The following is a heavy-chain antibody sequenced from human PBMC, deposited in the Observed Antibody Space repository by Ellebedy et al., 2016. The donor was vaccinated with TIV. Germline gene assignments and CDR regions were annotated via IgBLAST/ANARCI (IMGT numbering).Heavy chain of an antibody. CDR3: ARGATSGYYFH. D-gene: IGHD2/OR15-2a*01. V-gene: IGHV1-69*06. Sequence: SVKVSXXTSGFSFTSYSITWVRQALGQGLEWMGGFIPIFGTANYARKFQGRVTITADKSTSTVYLEMRSLRLEDTALYFCARGATSGYYFHWGQGTLVTVSS. CDR2: FIPIFGTA. J-gene: IGHJ4*02. CDR1: GFSFTSYS.